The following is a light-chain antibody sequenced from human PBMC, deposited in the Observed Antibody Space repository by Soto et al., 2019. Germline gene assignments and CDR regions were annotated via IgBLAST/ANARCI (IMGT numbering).Light chain of an antibody. CDR3: QQYTGYSRT. CDR2: AAS. V-gene: IGKV1-39*01. CDR1: QSISSY. Sequence: DIQMTQSPSSLSASVGDRVTITCRASQSISSYLNWYQQKPGKAPKLLIYAASSLQSGVPSRFSGSGSGTDFTLTISSLQPEDFATYYCQQYTGYSRTFGQGTKVDI. J-gene: IGKJ1*01.